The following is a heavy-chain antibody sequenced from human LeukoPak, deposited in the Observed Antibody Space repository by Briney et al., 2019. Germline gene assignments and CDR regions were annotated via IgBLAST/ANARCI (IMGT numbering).Heavy chain of an antibody. Sequence: GGSLRLSCAASGLDFNNYVIHWVRQAPGKGLERVANIKQDGSEKYYADSVKGRFTISRDNAKNSVYLQMNSLRAEDTAVYYCARDLRGSYDYWGQGTLVTVSS. D-gene: IGHD1-26*01. CDR1: GLDFNNYV. CDR2: IKQDGSEK. CDR3: ARDLRGSYDY. V-gene: IGHV3-7*01. J-gene: IGHJ4*02.